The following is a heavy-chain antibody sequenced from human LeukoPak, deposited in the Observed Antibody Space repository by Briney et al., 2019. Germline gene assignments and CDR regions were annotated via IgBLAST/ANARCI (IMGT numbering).Heavy chain of an antibody. J-gene: IGHJ4*02. Sequence: SETLSLTCTVSGGSISSYYWSWIRQPPGKGLEWIGYIYYSGSTNYNPSLKSRVTISVDTSKNQFSLKLSSVTAADTAVYYCASSQILGGGWYSDWGQETLVTSPQ. CDR2: IYYSGST. V-gene: IGHV4-59*01. CDR3: ASSQILGGGWYSD. CDR1: GGSISSYY. D-gene: IGHD6-19*01.